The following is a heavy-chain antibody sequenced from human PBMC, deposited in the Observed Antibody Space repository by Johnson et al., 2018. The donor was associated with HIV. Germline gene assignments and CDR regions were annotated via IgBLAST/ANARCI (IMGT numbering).Heavy chain of an antibody. Sequence: VQLVESGGGLVQPGGSLRLSCAASGFTVSSNYMSWVRQAPGKGLEWVSVIYSGGSTYYADSVKGRFTISRDNSKNTLYLQMNSLRAEDTAVHYCAREAYCSGGSCYDAFDIWGQGTMVTVSS. D-gene: IGHD2-15*01. V-gene: IGHV3-66*01. CDR3: AREAYCSGGSCYDAFDI. CDR1: GFTVSSNY. J-gene: IGHJ3*02. CDR2: IYSGGST.